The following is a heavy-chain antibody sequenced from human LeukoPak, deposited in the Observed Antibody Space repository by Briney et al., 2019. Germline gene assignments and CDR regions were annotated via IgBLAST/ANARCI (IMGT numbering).Heavy chain of an antibody. CDR3: ARDRHPDTAMVYFDY. CDR1: GGSISSSSDY. V-gene: IGHV4-39*06. Sequence: SETLSLTCTVSGGSISSSSDYWGWIRQAPGKGLEWIGSIYYHENTYYNSSLKSRVTISVDTSKNQFPLQLNSVTPEDTAVYYCARDRHPDTAMVYFDYWGQGTLVTVSS. J-gene: IGHJ4*02. CDR2: IYYHENT. D-gene: IGHD5-18*01.